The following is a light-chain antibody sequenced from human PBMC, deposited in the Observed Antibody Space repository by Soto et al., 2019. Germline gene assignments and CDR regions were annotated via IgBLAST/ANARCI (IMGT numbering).Light chain of an antibody. CDR2: GAS. CDR1: QSVCSRY. Sequence: EIVLTQSPGTLSLSPWARATLSCSASQSVCSRYLAWYRQKPGQAPRLLIYGASRRPTGIPDSFSGSSSRTDFSRTSSRLEPEGLTVYYSQQYGSSPQRPFGQRPKVGIK. V-gene: IGKV3-20*01. J-gene: IGKJ1*01. CDR3: QQYGSSPQRP.